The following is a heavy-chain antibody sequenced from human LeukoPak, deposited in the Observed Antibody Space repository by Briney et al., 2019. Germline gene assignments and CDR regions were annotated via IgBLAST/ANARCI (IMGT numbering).Heavy chain of an antibody. CDR1: GYTFTSYW. CDR2: IYPGDSDT. D-gene: IGHD6-6*01. V-gene: IGHV5-51*01. CDR3: ARPNLYSSSDLDY. J-gene: IGHJ4*02. Sequence: GASVKVSCKGSGYTFTSYWIGWVRQMPVKGLEWMGIIYPGDSDTRYSPSFQGQVTISADKSISTAYLQWSNLKASDTAIYYCARPNLYSSSDLDYWGQGTLVTVSS.